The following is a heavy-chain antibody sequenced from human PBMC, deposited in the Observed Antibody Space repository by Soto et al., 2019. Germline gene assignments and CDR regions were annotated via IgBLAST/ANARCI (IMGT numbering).Heavy chain of an antibody. Sequence: ASVKVSCKASGYTFTSYGISWVRQAPGQGLEWMGWISAYNGNTNYAQKLQGRVTMTTDTSTSTAYMELRSLRFDDTAVYYCARRLDFWSGYSEYYFDYWGQGTLVTVSS. CDR2: ISAYNGNT. D-gene: IGHD3-3*01. CDR1: GYTFTSYG. V-gene: IGHV1-18*01. J-gene: IGHJ4*02. CDR3: ARRLDFWSGYSEYYFDY.